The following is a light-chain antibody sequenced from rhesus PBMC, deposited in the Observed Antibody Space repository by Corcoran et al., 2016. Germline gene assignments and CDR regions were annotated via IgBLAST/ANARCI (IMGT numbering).Light chain of an antibody. CDR2: DAS. CDR3: QQYSNGPWT. CDR1: QSVNGR. Sequence: PGEGATLSCRASQSVNGRLAWYQQKPGQTPRLLVYDASTRATGIPDRVSGCGSGTDFFLTVSSLEPEDVGVYYCQQYSNGPWTFGQGTKVDIK. V-gene: IGKV3-35*01. J-gene: IGKJ1*01.